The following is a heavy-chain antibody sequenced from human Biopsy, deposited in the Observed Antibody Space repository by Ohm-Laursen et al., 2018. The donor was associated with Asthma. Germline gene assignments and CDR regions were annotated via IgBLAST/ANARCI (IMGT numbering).Heavy chain of an antibody. V-gene: IGHV1-69*13. D-gene: IGHD2-2*01. CDR3: ARGPEYVRSSGALDS. CDR1: GGTFSSNS. CDR2: IIPIFGPT. J-gene: IGHJ4*02. Sequence: GASVKVSCKASGGTFSSNSINWVRQAPGQGLEWMGRIIPIFGPTNYAQKFQGRVTISADDSTSTAYMELSSLSSEDTALYYCARGPEYVRSSGALDSWGQGTLVTVSS.